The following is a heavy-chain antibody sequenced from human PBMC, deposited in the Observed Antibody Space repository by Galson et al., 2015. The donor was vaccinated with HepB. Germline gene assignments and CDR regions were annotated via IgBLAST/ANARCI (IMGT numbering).Heavy chain of an antibody. CDR3: TIKPDTAMANFDY. J-gene: IGHJ4*02. CDR1: GFTFSGSA. V-gene: IGHV3-73*01. Sequence: SLRLSCAAPGFTFSGSAMHWVRQASGKGLEWIGRIRSEANSYATAFAASVKGRFTISRDDSKNTAHLEMNSLKTEDTAVYYCTIKPDTAMANFDYWGQGTLVTVSS. CDR2: IRSEANSYAT. D-gene: IGHD5-18*01.